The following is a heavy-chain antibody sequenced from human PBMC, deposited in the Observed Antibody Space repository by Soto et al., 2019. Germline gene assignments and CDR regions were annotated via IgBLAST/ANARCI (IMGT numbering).Heavy chain of an antibody. Sequence: VASVKVSCKVSGYTLTELSMHWVRQAPGKGLEWMGGFDPEDGETIYAQKFQGRVTMTEDTSTDTAYMELSSLRSEDTAVYYCATDVFSGKLWFGELPNNWFDPWGQGTLVTVSS. V-gene: IGHV1-24*01. D-gene: IGHD3-10*01. CDR3: ATDVFSGKLWFGELPNNWFDP. CDR2: FDPEDGET. J-gene: IGHJ5*02. CDR1: GYTLTELS.